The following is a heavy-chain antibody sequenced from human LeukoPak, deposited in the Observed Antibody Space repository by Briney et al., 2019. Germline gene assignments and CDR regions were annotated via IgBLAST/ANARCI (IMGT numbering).Heavy chain of an antibody. CDR1: GFTFSSYS. Sequence: GGSLRLSCAASGFTFSSYSMNWVRQAPGQGLEWFSYIGSSSSTIYYADSVKGRFTISRDNAKNSLYLQMNSLRAEDTAVYYCARDPTPGYCSGGSCPHDAFDIWGQGTMVTVSS. J-gene: IGHJ3*02. V-gene: IGHV3-48*04. D-gene: IGHD2-15*01. CDR3: ARDPTPGYCSGGSCPHDAFDI. CDR2: IGSSSSTI.